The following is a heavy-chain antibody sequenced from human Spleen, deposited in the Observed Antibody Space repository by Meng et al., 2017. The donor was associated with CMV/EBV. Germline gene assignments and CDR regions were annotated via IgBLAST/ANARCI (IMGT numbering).Heavy chain of an antibody. CDR1: GGSFRGYY. D-gene: IGHD1-26*01. CDR2: INHSGST. J-gene: IGHJ2*01. Sequence: YGGSFRGYYWSWIRQPPGKGLEWIGEINHSGSTNYNPSLKSRVTISVDTSKNQFSLKLSSVTAADTAVYYCARARIVGANRPGYFDLWGRGTLVTVSS. CDR3: ARARIVGANRPGYFDL. V-gene: IGHV4-34*01.